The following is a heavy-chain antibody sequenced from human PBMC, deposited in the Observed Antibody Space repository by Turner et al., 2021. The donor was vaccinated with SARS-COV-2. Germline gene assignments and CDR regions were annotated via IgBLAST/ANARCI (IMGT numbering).Heavy chain of an antibody. V-gene: IGHV4-39*01. CDR3: ASHRVGATIYYDYGMDV. CDR1: GGSVRSSSYY. J-gene: IGHJ6*02. CDR2: AYYKGNT. D-gene: IGHD1-26*01. Sequence: QLPLQESGPVLMKSSETLSLTCSVSGGSVRSSSYYWGWIRQPPGKGLEWIGNAYYKGNTYYNPSLKSRVTISVDTSKNQFSLNLNSVTAADTAMYYCASHRVGATIYYDYGMDVWGQGATVTVSS.